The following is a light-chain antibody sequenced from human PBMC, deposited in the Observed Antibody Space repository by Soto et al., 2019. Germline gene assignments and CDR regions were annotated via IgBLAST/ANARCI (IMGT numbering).Light chain of an antibody. J-gene: IGLJ1*01. CDR2: EVN. Sequence: QSALTQLASVSGSPGQSITISCTGTSSDVGAYTSVSWYQHHPGKAPKVMIYEVNKRPSGISNRFSGSKSVNTASLTISGLQPEDEAHYYCSSYTSDNRDYVFGTGTKVTVL. CDR1: SSDVGAYTS. V-gene: IGLV2-14*01. CDR3: SSYTSDNRDYV.